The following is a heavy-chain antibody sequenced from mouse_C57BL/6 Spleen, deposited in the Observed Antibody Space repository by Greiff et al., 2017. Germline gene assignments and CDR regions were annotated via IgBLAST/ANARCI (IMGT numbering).Heavy chain of an antibody. CDR3: ARPTTVVARDWYFDV. CDR2: INPNNGGT. CDR1: GYTFTDYN. V-gene: IGHV1-18*01. D-gene: IGHD1-1*01. Sequence: EVQLQQSGPELVKPGASVKIPCKASGYTFTDYNMDWVKQSHGKSLEWIGDINPNNGGTIYNQKFKGKATLTVDKSSSTAYMELLSLTSEDTAVYYCARPTTVVARDWYFDVWGTGTTVTVSS. J-gene: IGHJ1*03.